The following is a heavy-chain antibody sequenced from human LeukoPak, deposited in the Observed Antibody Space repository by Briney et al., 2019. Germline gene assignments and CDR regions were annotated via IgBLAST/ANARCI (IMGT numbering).Heavy chain of an antibody. V-gene: IGHV3-21*01. Sequence: GGSLRLSCAASGFTFSGYTMNWVRQAPGKGLEWVSSIISSSSYIYYADSVKGRFTISRDNAKKSLYLQMNSLRAEDTAVYYCGRLGDYGGYDRSPIDYWGQGTLVTVSS. J-gene: IGHJ4*02. D-gene: IGHD5-12*01. CDR3: GRLGDYGGYDRSPIDY. CDR2: IISSSSYI. CDR1: GFTFSGYT.